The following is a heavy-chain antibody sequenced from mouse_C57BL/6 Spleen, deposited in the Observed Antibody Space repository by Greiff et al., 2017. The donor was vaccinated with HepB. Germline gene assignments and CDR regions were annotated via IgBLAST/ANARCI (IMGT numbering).Heavy chain of an antibody. CDR1: GYSITSGYY. CDR3: ARVGYYGNSYFDY. CDR2: ISYDGSN. J-gene: IGHJ2*01. Sequence: EVQLQESGPGLVKPSQSLSLTCSVTGYSITSGYYWNWIRQFPGNKPEWMGYISYDGSNNYNPSLKNRISITRDTSKNQFFLKLNSVTTEDTATYYCARVGYYGNSYFDYWGQGTTLTVSS. D-gene: IGHD2-1*01. V-gene: IGHV3-6*01.